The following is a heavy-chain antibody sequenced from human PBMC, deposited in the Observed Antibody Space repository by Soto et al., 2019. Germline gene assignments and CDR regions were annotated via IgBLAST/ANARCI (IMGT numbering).Heavy chain of an antibody. CDR2: IYYSGTT. V-gene: IGHV4-59*01. Sequence: QVQLQESGPGLVKPSESLSLTCTVSGGSISGYYWSWFRQPPGQGLEWIGYIYYSGTTYYNPSLKSRVTISVDTSKNQFSLKVTSVTAADAAVYYCSRRTGHYSGWFAPWGQGTLVTVSS. D-gene: IGHD3-10*01. CDR3: SRRTGHYSGWFAP. J-gene: IGHJ5*02. CDR1: GGSISGYY.